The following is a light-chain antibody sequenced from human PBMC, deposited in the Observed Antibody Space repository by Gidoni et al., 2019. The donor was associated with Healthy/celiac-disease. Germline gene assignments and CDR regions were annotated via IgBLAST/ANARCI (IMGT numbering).Light chain of an antibody. J-gene: IGKJ4*01. V-gene: IGKV3-20*01. CDR2: GAS. CDR3: QQYGSSPPLT. Sequence: EIVLTQSPGTLSLSPGERATLSCRASPSVSSSYLAWYQQKPGQAPRLLIYGASSRATGIPDRFRGSGSGTDFTLPISRLEPEDFAVYSCQQYGSSPPLTFGGGTKVEIK. CDR1: PSVSSSY.